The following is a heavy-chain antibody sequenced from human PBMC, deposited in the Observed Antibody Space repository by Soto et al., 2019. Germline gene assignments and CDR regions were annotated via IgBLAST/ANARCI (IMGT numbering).Heavy chain of an antibody. CDR2: ISSSSSYI. CDR3: ARGNGSPLSRTYYFDY. D-gene: IGHD2-8*01. V-gene: IGHV3-21*01. Sequence: GGSLRLSCAASGFTFSSYSMNWVRQAPGKGLEWVSSISSSSSYIYYADSVKGRFTISRDNAKNSLYLQMNSLRAEDTAVYYCARGNGSPLSRTYYFDYWGQGTLVTVSS. J-gene: IGHJ4*02. CDR1: GFTFSSYS.